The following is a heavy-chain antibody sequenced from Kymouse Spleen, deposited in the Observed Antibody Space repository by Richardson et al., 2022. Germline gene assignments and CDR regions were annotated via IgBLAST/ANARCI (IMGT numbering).Heavy chain of an antibody. CDR3: ARGYSSGWYYYYYGMDV. V-gene: IGHV4-61*01. CDR1: GGSVSSGSYY. J-gene: IGHJ6*02. Sequence: QVQLQESGPGLVKPSETLSLTCTVSGGSVSSGSYYWSWIRQPPGKGLEWIGYIYYSGSTNYNPSLKSRVTISVDTSKNQFSLKLSSVTAADTAVYYCARGYSSGWYYYYYGMDVWGQGTTVTVSS. D-gene: IGHD6-19*01. CDR2: IYYSGST.